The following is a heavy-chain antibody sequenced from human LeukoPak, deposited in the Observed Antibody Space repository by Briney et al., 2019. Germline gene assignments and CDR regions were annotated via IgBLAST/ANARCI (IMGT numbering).Heavy chain of an antibody. CDR3: ARGYGSGSYSLDY. CDR2: ISAYNGNT. Sequence: ASVKVSCKASGYTFTSYGISWVRQAPGQGLEWMGWISAYNGNTNYAQKLQGRVTMTRNTSISTAYMELSSLRSEDTAVYYCARGYGSGSYSLDYWGQGTLVTVSS. V-gene: IGHV1-18*01. D-gene: IGHD3-10*01. J-gene: IGHJ4*02. CDR1: GYTFTSYG.